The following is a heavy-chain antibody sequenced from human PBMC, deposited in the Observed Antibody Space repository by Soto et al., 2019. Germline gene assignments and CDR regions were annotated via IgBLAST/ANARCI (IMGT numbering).Heavy chain of an antibody. V-gene: IGHV1-3*01. J-gene: IGHJ5*02. D-gene: IGHD6-13*01. CDR2: INAGNGNT. CDR3: ARASSSSGYCVYNWFDH. CDR1: GYTFTSYA. Sequence: QVQLVQSGAEVKKPGASVKVSCKASGYTFTSYAMHWVRQAPGQRLEWMGWINAGNGNTKYSQKFQGRVTITRDTAASTAYMELSSLRSEDTAVYYCARASSSSGYCVYNWFDHWGQGTLVTVSS.